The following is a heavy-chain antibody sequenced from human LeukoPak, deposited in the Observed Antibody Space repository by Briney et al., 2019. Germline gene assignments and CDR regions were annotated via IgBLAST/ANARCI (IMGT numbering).Heavy chain of an antibody. CDR1: GFTFSSYA. CDR2: ISGSGGST. Sequence: GGSLRLSCAASGFTFSSYAMSWVRQAPGKGLEWVSAISGSGGSTYYADSVKGRFTISRDNSKNTLYLQMNSLRAEDTAVYYCAPLEDGPGSYTCYWGQGTLVTVSS. J-gene: IGHJ4*02. D-gene: IGHD3-10*01. V-gene: IGHV3-23*01. CDR3: APLEDGPGSYTCY.